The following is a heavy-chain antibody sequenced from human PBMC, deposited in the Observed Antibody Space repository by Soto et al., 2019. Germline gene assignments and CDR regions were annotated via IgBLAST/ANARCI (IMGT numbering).Heavy chain of an antibody. Sequence: PAGSLSLACAASKPTVGISYMTWVRQPRGGGMGWDSVIYSGGLTYYADSVKGRFTISRDTSKNTLYLHMNTLRADDRAGYLCACSAGFCSCGSCYDDWGQGTPVTVSS. D-gene: IGHD2-15*01. J-gene: IGHJ4*03. CDR1: KPTVGISY. CDR2: IYSGGLT. V-gene: IGHV3-53*01. CDR3: ACSAGFCSCGSCYDD.